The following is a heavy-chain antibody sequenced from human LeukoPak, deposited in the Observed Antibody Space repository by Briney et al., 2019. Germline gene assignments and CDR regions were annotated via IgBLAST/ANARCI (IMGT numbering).Heavy chain of an antibody. CDR3: AKSLKYSDAPNFDY. CDR2: ISGSGGST. CDR1: GFTFTNAW. Sequence: GGSLRLSCAASGFTFTNAWMNGVRQAPGKGLEWVSAISGSGGSTYYADSVKGRFTISRDNSKNTLYLQMNSLRAEDTAVYYCAKSLKYSDAPNFDYWGQGTLVTVSS. V-gene: IGHV3-23*01. J-gene: IGHJ4*02. D-gene: IGHD5-12*01.